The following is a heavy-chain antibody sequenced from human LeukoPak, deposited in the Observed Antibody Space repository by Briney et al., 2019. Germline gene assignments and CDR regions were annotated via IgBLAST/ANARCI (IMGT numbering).Heavy chain of an antibody. D-gene: IGHD1-26*01. CDR1: GGTFSSYA. Sequence: SVKVSCKASGGTFSSYAISWVRQAPGQGLEWMGGIIPIFGTANYAQKFQGRVTITADESTSTAYMELSSLRSEDTAVYYCARVDNIVGATPGYFDYWGQGTLVTVSS. CDR3: ARVDNIVGATPGYFDY. CDR2: IIPIFGTA. J-gene: IGHJ4*02. V-gene: IGHV1-69*13.